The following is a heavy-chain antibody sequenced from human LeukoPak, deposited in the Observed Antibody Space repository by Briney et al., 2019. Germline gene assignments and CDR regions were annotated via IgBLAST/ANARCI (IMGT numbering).Heavy chain of an antibody. CDR2: INPNSGGT. Sequence: GASVKVSCKASGYTFTGYYMHWVRQAPGQGLEWMGWINPNSGGTNYAQKLQGRVTMTTDTSTSTAYMELRSLRSDDTAVYYCARDLAVAGTEAVYWGQGTLVTVSS. CDR1: GYTFTGYY. D-gene: IGHD6-19*01. CDR3: ARDLAVAGTEAVY. J-gene: IGHJ4*02. V-gene: IGHV1-2*02.